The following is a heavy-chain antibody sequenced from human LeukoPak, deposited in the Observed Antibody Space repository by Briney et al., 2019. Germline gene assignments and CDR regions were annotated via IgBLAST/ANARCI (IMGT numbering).Heavy chain of an antibody. CDR1: GFTFSDYY. D-gene: IGHD3-3*01. Sequence: GGSLRLSCAASGFTFSDYYMSWIRQAPGKGLEWLSYITSSGDTIFYVDSVKGRFTISRDNAKSSLYLQMNSLSAEDTAVYYCARDGPYDFWSGYTKEHDAFDIWGQGTMVTVSS. V-gene: IGHV3-11*04. CDR3: ARDGPYDFWSGYTKEHDAFDI. J-gene: IGHJ3*02. CDR2: ITSSGDTI.